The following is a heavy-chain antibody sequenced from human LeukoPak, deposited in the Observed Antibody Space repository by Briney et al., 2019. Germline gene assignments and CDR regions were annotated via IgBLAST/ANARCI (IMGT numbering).Heavy chain of an antibody. V-gene: IGHV4-31*03. Sequence: SQTLSLTCTVSGGSISSGGYYWSWIRQHPGKGLEWIGYIYYSGSTNYNPSLKSRVTISVDTSKNQFSLKLSSVTAADTAVYYCARVYYDILTGYSLFDYWGQGTLVTVSS. CDR1: GGSISSGGYY. J-gene: IGHJ4*02. CDR2: IYYSGST. D-gene: IGHD3-9*01. CDR3: ARVYYDILTGYSLFDY.